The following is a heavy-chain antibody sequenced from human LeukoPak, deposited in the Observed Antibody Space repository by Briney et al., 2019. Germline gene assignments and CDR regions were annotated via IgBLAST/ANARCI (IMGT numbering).Heavy chain of an antibody. V-gene: IGHV3-9*01. D-gene: IGHD6-19*01. Sequence: GRSLRLSCAASGLTFDDYAMHWVRQAPGKGLEWVSGVSWCSGSIGYTDSVKGRFTVSRDKAKNSLYLQMNGLRAEDTALYYCVKDRGAGTRGCFAHWGQGTLVTVSS. J-gene: IGHJ5*02. CDR1: GLTFDDYA. CDR2: VSWCSGSI. CDR3: VKDRGAGTRGCFAH.